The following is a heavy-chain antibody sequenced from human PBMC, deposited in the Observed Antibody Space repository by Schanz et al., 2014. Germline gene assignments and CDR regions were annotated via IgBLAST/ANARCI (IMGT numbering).Heavy chain of an antibody. Sequence: EVQLLESGGGLVQPGGSLRLSCLASGFAFSSYGMNWIRQPPGRGLEWVSYIGNGGVTIYYADSVKGRFTISRDNSKNSLYLQMNSLRAEDTAVYYCARIGGSVFDYWAQGTLVTVSS. CDR2: IGNGGVTI. CDR3: ARIGGSVFDY. CDR1: GFAFSSYG. J-gene: IGHJ4*02. D-gene: IGHD3-10*01. V-gene: IGHV3-48*04.